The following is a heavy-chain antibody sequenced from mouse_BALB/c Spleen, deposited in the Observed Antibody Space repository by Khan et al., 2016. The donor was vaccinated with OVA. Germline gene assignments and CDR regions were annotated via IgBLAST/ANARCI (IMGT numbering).Heavy chain of an antibody. Sequence: EVQLQESGGGLVKPGGSLKLSCAASGFTFSDYYMYWVRQTPEKRLEWVATISDGGSYTYYPDSVKGRFTISRDDAKNNLSLQMSSLKSEDTAMYFWARGHYRSPFAYWGQATLVTGSA. CDR3: ARGHYRSPFAY. D-gene: IGHD2-1*01. J-gene: IGHJ3*01. CDR2: ISDGGSYT. CDR1: GFTFSDYY. V-gene: IGHV5-4*02.